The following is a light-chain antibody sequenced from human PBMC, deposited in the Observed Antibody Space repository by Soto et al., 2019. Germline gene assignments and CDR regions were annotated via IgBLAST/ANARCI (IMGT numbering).Light chain of an antibody. J-gene: IGKJ1*01. V-gene: IGKV1-5*01. CDR2: DAS. CDR1: QSISSW. CDR3: QQYYGYSRT. Sequence: DIQMTQSPSTLSASVGDRVPITCRASQSISSWLAWYQQKPGKAPKLLISDASSLKSGVPSRFSGSGSATEFTLTISSLQPDDFATYYCQQYYGYSRTFGQGTKVEIK.